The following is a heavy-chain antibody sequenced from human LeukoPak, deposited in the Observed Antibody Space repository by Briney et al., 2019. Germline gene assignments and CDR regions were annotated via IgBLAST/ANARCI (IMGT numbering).Heavy chain of an antibody. Sequence: SQTLSLTCAISGDSVSSNNVAWHWIRQSPSIGLEWLGRTYYRSKWYSAYAVSVKGRINISPDTSTNQFSLQLNSVTPEDTAVYFCAREVSGTTLDPWGQGTLVTVSS. J-gene: IGHJ5*02. CDR1: GDSVSSNNVA. V-gene: IGHV6-1*01. CDR2: TYYRSKWYS. D-gene: IGHD1-1*01. CDR3: AREVSGTTLDP.